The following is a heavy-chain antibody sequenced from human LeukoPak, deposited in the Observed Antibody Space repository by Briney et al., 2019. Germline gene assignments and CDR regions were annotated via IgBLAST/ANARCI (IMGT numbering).Heavy chain of an antibody. Sequence: PGGSLRLSCAASGFTFSSYSMNWVRQAPGKGLEWVSYISSSNIKYGDSVKGRFTISRDNSNNTLYLQMNSLRAEDTAVYYCAKVLPIYFSPSSWFDPWGQGTLVTVSS. J-gene: IGHJ5*02. D-gene: IGHD3-3*01. V-gene: IGHV3-48*01. CDR1: GFTFSSYS. CDR2: ISSSNI. CDR3: AKVLPIYFSPSSWFDP.